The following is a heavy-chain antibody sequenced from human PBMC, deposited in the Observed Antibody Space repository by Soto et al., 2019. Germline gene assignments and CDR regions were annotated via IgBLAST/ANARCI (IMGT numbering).Heavy chain of an antibody. J-gene: IGHJ3*02. CDR3: ARSPFIYYDSSGYGPGALDT. D-gene: IGHD3-22*01. CDR2: IYSGGST. Sequence: QPGGSLRLSCAASGFTVSSNYMSWVRQAPGKGLGWVSVIYSGGSTYYADSVKGRFTISRDNSKNTLYLQMNSLRAEDTAVYYCARSPFIYYDSSGYGPGALDTWGQGTMVTVSS. V-gene: IGHV3-53*01. CDR1: GFTVSSNY.